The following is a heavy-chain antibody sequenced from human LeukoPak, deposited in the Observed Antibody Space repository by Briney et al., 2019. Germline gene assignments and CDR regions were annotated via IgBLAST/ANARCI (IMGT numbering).Heavy chain of an antibody. D-gene: IGHD5-18*01. Sequence: ASVKVSCKASGYTFTSYGISWVRQAPGQGLEWMGWISTYNGNTNYAQKLQGRVTMTTDTSTSIAYMELRSLRSDDTAVYYCARDASRIQLWPLWGQGTLVTVSS. CDR1: GYTFTSYG. CDR3: ARDASRIQLWPL. J-gene: IGHJ4*02. V-gene: IGHV1-18*01. CDR2: ISTYNGNT.